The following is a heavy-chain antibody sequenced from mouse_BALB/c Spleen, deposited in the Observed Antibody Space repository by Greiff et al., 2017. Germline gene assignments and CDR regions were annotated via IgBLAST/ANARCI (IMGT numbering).Heavy chain of an antibody. J-gene: IGHJ4*01. CDR1: GFSLTSYG. CDR3: AREPLSRPLGAMDY. CDR2: IWAGGST. V-gene: IGHV2-9*02. Sequence: VKLVESGPGLVAPSQSLSITCTVSGFSLTSYGVHWVRQPPGKGLEWLGVIWAGGSTNYNSALMSRLSISKDNSKSQVFLKMNSLQTDDTAMYYCAREPLSRPLGAMDYWGQGTSVTVSS. D-gene: IGHD6-1*01.